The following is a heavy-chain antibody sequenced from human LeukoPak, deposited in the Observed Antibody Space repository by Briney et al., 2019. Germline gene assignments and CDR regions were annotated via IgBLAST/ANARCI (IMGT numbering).Heavy chain of an antibody. CDR2: ISNSGGST. CDR3: ARCSLAFFDY. J-gene: IGHJ4*02. Sequence: GGSLRLSCAASGFTFNNYAMSWVRQAPGKGLEWISVISNSGGSTYYADSVKGRFTISRDNSKNTLYLQMNSLRAEDTAVYYCARCSLAFFDYWGRGTLVTVSS. V-gene: IGHV3-23*01. D-gene: IGHD3-10*02. CDR1: GFTFNNYA.